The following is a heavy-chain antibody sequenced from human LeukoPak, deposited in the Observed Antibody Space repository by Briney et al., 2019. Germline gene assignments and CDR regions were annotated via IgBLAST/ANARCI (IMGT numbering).Heavy chain of an antibody. V-gene: IGHV3-48*01. CDR1: GFTFSSHS. J-gene: IGHJ4*02. CDR2: ISSSGSTI. D-gene: IGHD3-22*01. CDR3: ARGAYYYED. Sequence: GGSLRLSCAASGFTFSSHSMNWVRQAPGKGLEWVSYISSSGSTIYYADSVKGRFTISRDNAKNSLYLQMNSLGAEDTAVYYCARGAYYYEDWGQGTLVTVSS.